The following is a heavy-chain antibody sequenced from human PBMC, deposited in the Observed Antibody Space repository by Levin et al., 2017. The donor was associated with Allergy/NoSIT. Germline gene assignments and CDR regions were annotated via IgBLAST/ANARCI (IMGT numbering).Heavy chain of an antibody. Sequence: GASVKVSCKASGYTFTSYDINWVRQATGQGLEWLGWMNPNSGDTGYAQKFQGRVTLTRSTSISTAYMELSSLRSEDTAVYYCARDYGGNSGWFDPWGQGTLVTVSS. J-gene: IGHJ5*02. V-gene: IGHV1-8*01. CDR3: ARDYGGNSGWFDP. D-gene: IGHD4-23*01. CDR1: GYTFTSYD. CDR2: MNPNSGDT.